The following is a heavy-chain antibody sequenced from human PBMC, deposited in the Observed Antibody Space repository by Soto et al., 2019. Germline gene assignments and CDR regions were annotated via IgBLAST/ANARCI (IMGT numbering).Heavy chain of an antibody. Sequence: QVQLVESGGGVVQPGRSLRLSCAASGFTFSSYAMHWVRQAPGKGLEWVAVISYDGSNKYYADSVKGRFTISRDNSKNTLYLQMNSLRAEDTAVYYCASGMPKGIAVAGTSGWGQGTLVTVSS. D-gene: IGHD6-19*01. CDR2: ISYDGSNK. CDR1: GFTFSSYA. V-gene: IGHV3-30-3*01. J-gene: IGHJ4*02. CDR3: ASGMPKGIAVAGTSG.